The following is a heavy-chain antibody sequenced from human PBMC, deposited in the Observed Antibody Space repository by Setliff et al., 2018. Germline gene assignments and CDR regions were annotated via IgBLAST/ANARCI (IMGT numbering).Heavy chain of an antibody. D-gene: IGHD1-26*01. V-gene: IGHV4-30-4*08. Sequence: SETLSLTCTVSGDSISSGDYFWSWIRQPPGKGLEWIAYIYHSGSAYYNPSLKSRVTMSVDTSKNQFSLHLTSVTAADTAVYYCAREVGTSTSSDAFDVWGQGTTGTVSS. J-gene: IGHJ3*01. CDR1: GDSISSGDYF. CDR2: IYHSGSA. CDR3: AREVGTSTSSDAFDV.